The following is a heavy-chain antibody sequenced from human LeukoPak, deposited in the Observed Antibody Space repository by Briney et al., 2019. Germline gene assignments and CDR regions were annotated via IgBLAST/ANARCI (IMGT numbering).Heavy chain of an antibody. CDR2: ISYTGSM. Sequence: PSETLSLTCTVSGGSISSYYWSWIRQPPGKGLEWIGYISYTGSMNYNPSLKSRVTMSVDTSKNQFSLKLSSVTAADTAVYYCAREGEGVRKDYYDSSGYAFDYWGQGTLVTVSS. CDR1: GGSISSYY. V-gene: IGHV4-59*01. J-gene: IGHJ4*02. CDR3: AREGEGVRKDYYDSSGYAFDY. D-gene: IGHD3-22*01.